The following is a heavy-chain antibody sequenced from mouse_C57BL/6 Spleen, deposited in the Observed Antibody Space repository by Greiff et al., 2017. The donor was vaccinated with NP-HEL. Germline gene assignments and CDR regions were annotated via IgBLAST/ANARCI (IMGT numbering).Heavy chain of an antibody. Sequence: EVQLQQSGPELVKPGASVKISCKASGYTFTDYYMNWVKQSHGKSLEWIGDINPNNGGTSYNQQFKGKATLTVDKSSSTAYMELRSLTSEDSAVYYCARDYYGSSYGCAYWGQGTLVTVSA. CDR1: GYTFTDYY. J-gene: IGHJ3*01. CDR2: INPNNGGT. V-gene: IGHV1-26*01. CDR3: ARDYYGSSYGCAY. D-gene: IGHD1-1*01.